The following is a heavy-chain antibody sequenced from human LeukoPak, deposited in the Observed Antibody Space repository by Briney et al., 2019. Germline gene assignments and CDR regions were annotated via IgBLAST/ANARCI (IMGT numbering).Heavy chain of an antibody. J-gene: IGHJ4*02. CDR2: ISSNGGST. D-gene: IGHD2-21*02. CDR1: GFTFSSFG. Sequence: PGGSLRLSCSASGFTFSSFGWHWVRQAPGKGLEYVSAISSNGGSTYYADSVKGRFTISRDNSKNTLYLQMSSLRAEDTAVYYCATGNCGGDCYSGYWGQGTLVTVSS. CDR3: ATGNCGGDCYSGY. V-gene: IGHV3-64D*09.